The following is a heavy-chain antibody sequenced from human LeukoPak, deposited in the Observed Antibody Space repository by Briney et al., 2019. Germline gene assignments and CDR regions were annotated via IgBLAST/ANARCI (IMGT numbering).Heavy chain of an antibody. Sequence: GGSLRLSCAASGFMFSDYSMNWVRQAPGKGLEWISYVGISSGNTKYADSVKGRFTISRDNAKKTLYLQMNSLRPEDTALYYCAKDYGYSSSWYDYWGQGTLVTVSS. D-gene: IGHD6-13*01. V-gene: IGHV3-48*04. CDR1: GFMFSDYS. J-gene: IGHJ4*02. CDR2: VGISSGNT. CDR3: AKDYGYSSSWYDY.